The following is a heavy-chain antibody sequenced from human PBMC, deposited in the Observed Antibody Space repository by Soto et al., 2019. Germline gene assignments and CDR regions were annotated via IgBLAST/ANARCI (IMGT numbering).Heavy chain of an antibody. CDR2: MNPNSGNT. Sequence: QVQLVQSGAEVKKPGASVKVSCKASGYTFTSYDINWVRQATGQGLEWMGWMNPNSGNTGYAQKFQGRVTMTRNTXXXXXXXXXXSLXXXDTAVYYCARSTNDYGDRHWGQGTLVTVSS. D-gene: IGHD4-17*01. CDR1: GYTFTSYD. CDR3: ARSTNDYGDRH. J-gene: IGHJ4*02. V-gene: IGHV1-8*01.